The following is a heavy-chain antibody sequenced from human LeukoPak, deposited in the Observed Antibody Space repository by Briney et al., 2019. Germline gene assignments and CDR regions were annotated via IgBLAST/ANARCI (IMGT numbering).Heavy chain of an antibody. D-gene: IGHD3-22*01. CDR3: ARVAVVVITEYYFDY. Sequence: GGSLRLSCAASGFTFSSYGMHWVRQAPGKGLEWVAFIRYDGSNKYYADSVKGRFTISRDNSKNTLYLQMGSLRAEDMAVYYCARVAVVVITEYYFDYWGQGTLVTVSS. J-gene: IGHJ4*02. CDR2: IRYDGSNK. CDR1: GFTFSSYG. V-gene: IGHV3-30*02.